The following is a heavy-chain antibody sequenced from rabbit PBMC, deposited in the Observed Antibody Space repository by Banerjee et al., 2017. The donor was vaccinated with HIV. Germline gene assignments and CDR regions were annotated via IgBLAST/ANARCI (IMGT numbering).Heavy chain of an antibody. D-gene: IGHD6-1*01. Sequence: QEQLEESGGDLVKPEGSPTLTCTASGFTISSSYWICWVRQAPGKGLEWIACIYAGSSGSTYYASWAKGRFTISKSSSTTVTLQMTSLTAADTATYFCARDRYTYGYVHYAYGFNLWGQGTLVTVS. J-gene: IGHJ4*01. CDR3: ARDRYTYGYVHYAYGFNL. CDR1: GFTISSSYW. CDR2: IYAGSSGST. V-gene: IGHV1S45*01.